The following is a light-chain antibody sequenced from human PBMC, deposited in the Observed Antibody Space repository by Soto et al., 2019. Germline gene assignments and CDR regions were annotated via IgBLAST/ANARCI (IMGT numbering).Light chain of an antibody. J-gene: IGKJ4*01. CDR2: KAS. CDR1: QSISIG. CDR3: QQYNTFPLT. V-gene: IGKV1-5*03. Sequence: DIPMTQSPSTLSASVGDRVTITCQASQSISIGLAWYQQKPGKAPKLLIYKASSLESGVPSRFSGSGSGTDFTLTISSLQPDDFATYYCQQYNTFPLTFGGGTTVEIK.